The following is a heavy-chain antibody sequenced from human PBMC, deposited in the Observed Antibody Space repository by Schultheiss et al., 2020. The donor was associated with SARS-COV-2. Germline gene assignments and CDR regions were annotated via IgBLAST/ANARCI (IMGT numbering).Heavy chain of an antibody. Sequence: ASVKVSCKASGGTFSSYAISWVRQAPGQGLEWMGWINPNSGGTNYAQQFQGWVTMTRDTSISTVYMELSRLRSDDTAVYYCARGGGSYPDDYYYYGMDVWGQGTTVTVSS. D-gene: IGHD1-26*01. V-gene: IGHV1-2*04. CDR3: ARGGGSYPDDYYYYGMDV. CDR2: INPNSGGT. CDR1: GGTFSSYA. J-gene: IGHJ6*02.